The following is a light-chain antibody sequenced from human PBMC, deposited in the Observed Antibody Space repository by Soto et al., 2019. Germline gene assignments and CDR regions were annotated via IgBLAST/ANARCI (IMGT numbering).Light chain of an antibody. CDR2: INYDGTH. Sequence: QAVVTQSPSASASLGASVKLTCTLSSGYSTYAIAWHQQQSKKGPRFLMKINYDGTHSKGDGFFDRFSGSSSGAERHLTISSLQSEDEADYYCQSLGTGIQVFGGGTKLTVL. J-gene: IGLJ3*02. CDR3: QSLGTGIQV. CDR1: SGYSTYA. V-gene: IGLV4-69*01.